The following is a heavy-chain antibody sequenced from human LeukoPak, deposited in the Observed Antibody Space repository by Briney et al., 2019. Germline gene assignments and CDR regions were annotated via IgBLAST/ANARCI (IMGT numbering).Heavy chain of an antibody. V-gene: IGHV4-4*07. J-gene: IGHJ5*02. Sequence: SDSLSLTCTVSGGSISSYYWSWIRQPAGKGLEWIGRINTSGSTNYNPSLKSRVTMSVDTSKNQFSLKMSSVTAADTAVYYCARDLRKWELPDAQWFDPWGQGTLVTVSS. CDR3: ARDLRKWELPDAQWFDP. D-gene: IGHD1-26*01. CDR2: INTSGST. CDR1: GGSISSYY.